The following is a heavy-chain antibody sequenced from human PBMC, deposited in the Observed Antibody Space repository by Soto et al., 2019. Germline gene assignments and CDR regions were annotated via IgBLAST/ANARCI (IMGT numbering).Heavy chain of an antibody. D-gene: IGHD4-17*01. V-gene: IGHV3-30-3*01. Sequence: GGSLRLSCGASGFTFSSYAMHWVRQAPGKGLEWVAVISYDGSNKYYADSVKGRFTISRDNSKNTLYLQMNSLRAEDTAVYYCARFDYGDFPISFDIWGQGTMVTVSS. CDR3: ARFDYGDFPISFDI. CDR1: GFTFSSYA. J-gene: IGHJ3*02. CDR2: ISYDGSNK.